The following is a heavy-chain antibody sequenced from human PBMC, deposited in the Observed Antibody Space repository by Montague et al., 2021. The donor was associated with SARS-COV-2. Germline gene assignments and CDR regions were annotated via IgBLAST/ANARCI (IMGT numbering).Heavy chain of an antibody. V-gene: IGHV4-31*03. CDR3: ALNYFRVRSWYGMDV. D-gene: IGHD3-10*01. J-gene: IGHJ6*02. Sequence: TLSLTCTVSGGSISSSNYYWGWIRQHPGKGLEWIGYIYYSGSTYYNPSLKSRVTISVDTSKNQFSLKLSSVTAADTAVYYCALNYFRVRSWYGMDVWGQGTTVTVSS. CDR2: IYYSGST. CDR1: GGSISSSNYY.